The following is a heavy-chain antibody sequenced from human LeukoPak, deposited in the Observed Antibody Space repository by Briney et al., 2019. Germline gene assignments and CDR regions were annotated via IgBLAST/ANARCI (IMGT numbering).Heavy chain of an antibody. CDR2: IYYSGST. Sequence: PSETLSLTCTVSGGSISSYYWSWIRQPPGKGLEWIGYIYYSGSTNYNPSLKSRVTISVDTSKNQFSLKLSSVTAADTAVYYCARRLQYYDSSGFLYYFDYWGQGTLVTVSS. CDR1: GGSISSYY. D-gene: IGHD3-22*01. V-gene: IGHV4-59*12. J-gene: IGHJ4*02. CDR3: ARRLQYYDSSGFLYYFDY.